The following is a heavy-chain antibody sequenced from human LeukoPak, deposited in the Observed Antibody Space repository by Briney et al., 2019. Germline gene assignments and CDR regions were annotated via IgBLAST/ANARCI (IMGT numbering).Heavy chain of an antibody. D-gene: IGHD1-7*01. CDR2: ISAYNGNT. V-gene: IGHV1-18*01. CDR3: ATDPPYNWNYEFYFDY. CDR1: GYTFTSYG. Sequence: ASVKVSCKASGYTFTSYGISWVRRAAGQGLEWMGWISAYNGNTNYAQKLQGRVTMTTDTSTSTAYMELRSLRSDDTAVYYCATDPPYNWNYEFYFDYWGQGTLVTVSS. J-gene: IGHJ4*02.